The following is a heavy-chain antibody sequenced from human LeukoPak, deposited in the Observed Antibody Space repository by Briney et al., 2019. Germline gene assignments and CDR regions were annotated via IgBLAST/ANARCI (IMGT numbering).Heavy chain of an antibody. Sequence: SETLSLTCTVSGGSISSYYWSWIRQPPGKGLEWIGYIYTSGSTNYNPSLKSRVTISVDTSKNQFSLKLTSVTAADAAVYYCARLLVVGIFGVVWDNWFDPWGQGTLVTVSS. V-gene: IGHV4-4*09. CDR3: ARLLVVGIFGVVWDNWFDP. J-gene: IGHJ5*02. CDR2: IYTSGST. D-gene: IGHD3-3*01. CDR1: GGSISSYY.